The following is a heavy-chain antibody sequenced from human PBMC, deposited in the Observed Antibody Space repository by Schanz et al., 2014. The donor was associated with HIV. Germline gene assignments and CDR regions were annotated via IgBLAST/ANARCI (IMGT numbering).Heavy chain of an antibody. CDR3: AKGLTIWLQPPFDY. CDR1: GFTFDSYG. CDR2: ISGSGGSP. V-gene: IGHV3-23*04. J-gene: IGHJ4*02. Sequence: VQLGQSGGGVVQPGRSLRLSCAASGFTFDSYGIHWVRQAPGKGLEWVSTISGSGGSPYYADSVKGRFTISRDNSKNTLYLQMNSLRAEDTAVYYCAKGLTIWLQPPFDYWGQGTLVTVSS. D-gene: IGHD5-12*01.